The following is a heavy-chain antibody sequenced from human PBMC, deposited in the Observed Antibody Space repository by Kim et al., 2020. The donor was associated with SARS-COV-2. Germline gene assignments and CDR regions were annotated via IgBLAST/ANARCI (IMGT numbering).Heavy chain of an antibody. CDR3: SGSTGWYRLDY. Sequence: TTYNPSLKSRVTISVDKSKNPFSLNLNSVTAADTAVYYCSGSTGWYRLDYWGQGTLVTVSS. J-gene: IGHJ4*02. D-gene: IGHD6-19*01. V-gene: IGHV4-4*02. CDR2: T.